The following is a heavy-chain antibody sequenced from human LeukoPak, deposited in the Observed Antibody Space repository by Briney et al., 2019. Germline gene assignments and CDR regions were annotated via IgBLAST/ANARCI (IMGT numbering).Heavy chain of an antibody. D-gene: IGHD1-26*01. J-gene: IGHJ3*02. CDR3: ARDRRRELLHAFDI. V-gene: IGHV4-59*01. CDR2: IDYSGST. CDR1: GGTISRYF. Sequence: SETLSLTCTVSGGTISRYFWSWIRQPPGKGLEWIAYIDYSGSTNYNPSLKSRLTISLEASKNQFSLKLSSVTAADTAVYYCARDRRRELLHAFDIWGQGTMVTVSS.